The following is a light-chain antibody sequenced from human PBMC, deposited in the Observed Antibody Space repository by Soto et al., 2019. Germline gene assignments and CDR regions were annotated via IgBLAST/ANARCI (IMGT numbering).Light chain of an antibody. V-gene: IGKV1-5*02. CDR1: QSIYTW. CDR2: DAS. J-gene: IGKJ1*01. Sequence: DIQMTQSPSTLSASVGDRVIIICRASQSIYTWLAWYQQKPGRAPKLLIYDASTLESWVPSRFSGSGSGTEFTLTISSLQPDDFATYYCQQYSAKWAFGQGTKVDIK. CDR3: QQYSAKWA.